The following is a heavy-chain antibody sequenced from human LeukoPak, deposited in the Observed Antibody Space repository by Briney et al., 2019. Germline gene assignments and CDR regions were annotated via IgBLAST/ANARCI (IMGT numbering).Heavy chain of an antibody. CDR2: IYYSGST. CDR1: GGSISSGDYY. CDR3: ASGLLHLDPGYCSGGSCFDAFDI. V-gene: IGHV4-30-4*01. Sequence: SQTLSLTCTVSGGSISSGDYYWSWIRQPPGKGLEWIGYIYYSGSTYYNPSLKSRVTISVDTSKNQFSLKLSSVTAADTAVYYCASGLLHLDPGYCSGGSCFDAFDIWGQGTMVTVSS. D-gene: IGHD2-15*01. J-gene: IGHJ3*02.